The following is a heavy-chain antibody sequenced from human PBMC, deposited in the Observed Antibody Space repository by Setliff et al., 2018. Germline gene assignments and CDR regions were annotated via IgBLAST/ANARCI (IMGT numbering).Heavy chain of an antibody. CDR3: ARAISGWYSAHYYYMDV. Sequence: SETLSLTCTVSGDSISRAKYYWSWIRQSAGKGLECLGHIYTSGSTNYNPSLKSRVTISVDASKNQLSLNLRSVTAADTAVYYCARAISGWYSAHYYYMDVWGKGTTVTVSS. D-gene: IGHD6-19*01. V-gene: IGHV4-61*09. CDR2: IYTSGST. J-gene: IGHJ6*03. CDR1: GDSISRAKYY.